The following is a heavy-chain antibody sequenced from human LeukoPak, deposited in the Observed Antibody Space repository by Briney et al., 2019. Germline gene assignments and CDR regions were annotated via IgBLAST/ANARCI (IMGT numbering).Heavy chain of an antibody. CDR2: VSGSTDNT. Sequence: GGSLRLSCAASGFTFSTQAMTWVRQAPGMGLEWVSAVSGSTDNTYYADSVKGRFTISRDNSRDTLYLQMNSLRIEDTAVYYCAKDIKAAAFAFDIWGQGTMVTVSS. CDR3: AKDIKAAAFAFDI. V-gene: IGHV3-23*01. J-gene: IGHJ3*02. CDR1: GFTFSTQA. D-gene: IGHD6-13*01.